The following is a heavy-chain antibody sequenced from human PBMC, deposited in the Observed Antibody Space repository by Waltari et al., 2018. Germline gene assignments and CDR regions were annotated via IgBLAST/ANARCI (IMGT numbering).Heavy chain of an antibody. CDR1: GGSFSGYY. J-gene: IGHJ4*02. V-gene: IGHV4-34*01. CDR2: INHIGST. D-gene: IGHD6-6*01. Sequence: QVQLQQWGAGLLKPSETLSLTCTVYGGSFSGYYWSWIRQPPGKGLEWIGEINHIGSTNYNPSLKSRVTISVDTSKNQFSLKLSSVTAADTAVYYCARTWEYSSSSVHFDYWGQGTLVTVSS. CDR3: ARTWEYSSSSVHFDY.